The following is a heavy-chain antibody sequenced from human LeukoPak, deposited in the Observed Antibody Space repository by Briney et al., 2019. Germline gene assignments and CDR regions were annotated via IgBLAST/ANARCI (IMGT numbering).Heavy chain of an antibody. D-gene: IGHD3-10*01. Sequence: GGSLRLSCAASGFTFTSYAMSWVRQAPGKGLEWVSGISGGGGNTYYADSVKGRFTISRDNSKNMVYLQMNSLRAEGTAVYYCASTEDSGPHYYFDYWGQGTLVTVSS. V-gene: IGHV3-23*01. J-gene: IGHJ4*02. CDR1: GFTFTSYA. CDR3: ASTEDSGPHYYFDY. CDR2: ISGGGGNT.